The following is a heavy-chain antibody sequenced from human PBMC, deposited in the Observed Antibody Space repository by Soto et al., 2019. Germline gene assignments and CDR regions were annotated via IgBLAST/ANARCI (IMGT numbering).Heavy chain of an antibody. CDR2: IYYSGST. D-gene: IGHD4-17*01. Sequence: SETLSVTCTVSGGSISSYYWSWIRQPPGKGLEWIGYIYYSGSTYYNPSLKSRVTISVDTSKNQFSLKLSSVTAADTAVYYCARGTVKDWFDPWGQGTLVTVSS. V-gene: IGHV4-59*08. CDR3: ARGTVKDWFDP. CDR1: GGSISSYY. J-gene: IGHJ5*01.